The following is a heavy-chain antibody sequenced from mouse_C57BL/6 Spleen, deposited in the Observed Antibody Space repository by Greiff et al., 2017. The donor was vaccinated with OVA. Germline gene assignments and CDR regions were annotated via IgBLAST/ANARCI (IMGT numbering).Heavy chain of an antibody. V-gene: IGHV1-81*01. Sequence: VKLMESGAELARPGASVKLSCKASGYTFTSYGISWVKQRTGQGLEWIGEIYPRSGNTYYNEKFKGKATLTADKSSSTAYMELRSLTSEDSAVYFCARRDYEEGFAYWGQGTLVTVSA. CDR2: IYPRSGNT. J-gene: IGHJ3*01. D-gene: IGHD2-4*01. CDR1: GYTFTSYG. CDR3: ARRDYEEGFAY.